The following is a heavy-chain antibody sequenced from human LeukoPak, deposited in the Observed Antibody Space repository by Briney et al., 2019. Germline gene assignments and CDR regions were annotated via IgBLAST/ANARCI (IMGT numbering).Heavy chain of an antibody. J-gene: IGHJ4*02. Sequence: GRSLRLSCAASGFTFSRYGMHGVRQAPGKGLEGVAVIWYDGSNKYYADSVKGQFTISTDNSNNTLYLQMSSLKAEDTAMYYCARAESLDKQWLVSDYWGQGTLVTVSS. CDR1: GFTFSRYG. D-gene: IGHD6-19*01. V-gene: IGHV3-33*01. CDR2: IWYDGSNK. CDR3: ARAESLDKQWLVSDY.